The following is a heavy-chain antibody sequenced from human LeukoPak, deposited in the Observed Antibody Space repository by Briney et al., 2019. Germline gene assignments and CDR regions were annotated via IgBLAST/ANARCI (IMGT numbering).Heavy chain of an antibody. CDR1: GASLSGYY. D-gene: IGHD3-10*01. CDR2: ISHSGST. Sequence: SETLSLTCEVSGASLSGYYWSWIRQAPGKGLEWIEEISHSGSTNYNPSLKSRVTISAHTSKNQFSLKLSSVIGADTAVYFCARNGWGSGSYWFYWGQGTLVTVSA. J-gene: IGHJ4*02. V-gene: IGHV4-34*01. CDR3: ARNGWGSGSYWFY.